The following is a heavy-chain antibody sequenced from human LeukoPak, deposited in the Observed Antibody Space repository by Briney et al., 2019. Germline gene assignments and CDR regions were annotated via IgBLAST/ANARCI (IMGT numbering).Heavy chain of an antibody. CDR2: ISGSGGST. J-gene: IGHJ4*02. CDR1: GFTFSSYG. Sequence: GGSLRLSCAASGFTFSSYGMSWVRQAPGKGLEWVSAISGSGGSTYYADSVKGRFTISRDNSKNTLYLQMNSLRAEDTAVYYCARVKSLWFGEFLFGGQGTLVTVSS. V-gene: IGHV3-23*01. CDR3: ARVKSLWFGEFLF. D-gene: IGHD3-10*01.